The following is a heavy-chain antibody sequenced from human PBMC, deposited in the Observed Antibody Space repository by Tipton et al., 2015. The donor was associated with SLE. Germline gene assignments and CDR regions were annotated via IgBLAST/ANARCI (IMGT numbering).Heavy chain of an antibody. Sequence: VQLVQSGAEVKKSGASVKVSCKASGYTFTSYGISWVRQAPGQGLEWMGWISAYNGNTNYAQKLQGRITMTTDTSTSTAYMELRSLRSDDTAVYYCARVNYDFWSGSTAWYYMDVWGKGTTVTVSS. V-gene: IGHV1-18*01. CDR1: GYTFTSYG. J-gene: IGHJ6*03. D-gene: IGHD3-3*01. CDR2: ISAYNGNT. CDR3: ARVNYDFWSGSTAWYYMDV.